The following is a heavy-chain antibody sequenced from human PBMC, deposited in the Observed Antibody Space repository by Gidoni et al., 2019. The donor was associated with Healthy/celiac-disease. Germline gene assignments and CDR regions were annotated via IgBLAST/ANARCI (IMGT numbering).Heavy chain of an antibody. J-gene: IGHJ5*02. CDR2: ISGSGGST. Sequence: EVQLVESGGGLVQPGGSLRLSCAASGCTFSSYAMGWVRQAPGKGLEWVSAISGSGGSTYYADSVKGRFTISRDNSKNTLYLQMNSLRAEDTAVYYCARVYYGDSSNWFDPWGQGTLVTVSS. CDR3: ARVYYGDSSNWFDP. CDR1: GCTFSSYA. D-gene: IGHD4-17*01. V-gene: IGHV3-23*04.